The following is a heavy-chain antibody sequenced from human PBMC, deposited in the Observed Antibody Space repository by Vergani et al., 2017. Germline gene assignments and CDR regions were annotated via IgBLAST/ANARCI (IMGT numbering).Heavy chain of an antibody. J-gene: IGHJ6*02. CDR2: IIPIFGTA. Sequence: QVQLVQSGAEVKKPGSSVKVSCKASGGTFSSYAISWVRQAPGQGLEWMGGIIPIFGTANYAQKFQGRVTITADESTSTAYMELSSLRSEDTAVYYCARDLGNGSGAEDRYYYYGMDVWGQGTTVTVSS. D-gene: IGHD3-10*01. V-gene: IGHV1-69*01. CDR3: ARDLGNGSGAEDRYYYYGMDV. CDR1: GGTFSSYA.